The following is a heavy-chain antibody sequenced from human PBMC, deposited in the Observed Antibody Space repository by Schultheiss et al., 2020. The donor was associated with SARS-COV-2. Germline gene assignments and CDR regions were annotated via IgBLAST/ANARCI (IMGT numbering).Heavy chain of an antibody. Sequence: GGSLRLSCAASGFTFSSYWMHWVRQPPGKGLVWVARIKSDGSITEYADSVKGRFTISRDNSKKTLYLQMNSLRAEDTAVYYCAKTRDGSGYYYTVAFDIWGLGTMVTVSS. CDR3: AKTRDGSGYYYTVAFDI. J-gene: IGHJ3*02. CDR1: GFTFSSYW. CDR2: IKSDGSIT. D-gene: IGHD3-22*01. V-gene: IGHV3-74*03.